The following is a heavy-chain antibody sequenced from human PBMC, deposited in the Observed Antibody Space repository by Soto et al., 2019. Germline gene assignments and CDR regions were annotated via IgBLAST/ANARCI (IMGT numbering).Heavy chain of an antibody. CDR3: AKGGYPNLYCISTSCYLGASTNKMAYHDAFDI. CDR2: ISGSGGST. V-gene: IGHV3-23*01. CDR1: GFTFGSYA. J-gene: IGHJ3*02. Sequence: PGGSLRLSCAASGFTFGSYAMSWVRRAPGKGLEWVSAISGSGGSTYYADSVKGRFTISRDNSKNTLYLQMNSLRAEDTAVYYCAKGGYPNLYCISTSCYLGASTNKMAYHDAFDIWGQGTMVTVSS. D-gene: IGHD2-2*01.